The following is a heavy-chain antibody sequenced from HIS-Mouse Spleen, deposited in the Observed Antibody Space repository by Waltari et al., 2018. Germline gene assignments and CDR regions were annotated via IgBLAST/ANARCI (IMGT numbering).Heavy chain of an antibody. CDR1: GYTFTGYY. CDR2: INPNSGGT. V-gene: IGHV1-2*02. D-gene: IGHD7-27*01. J-gene: IGHJ4*02. CDR3: ARTGDTSWYFDY. Sequence: VQLVQSGAEVKKPGASGTVTCKASGYTFTGYYMHWVGQAPGQGLEWMGWINPNSGGTNYAQKFQGRVTMTRDTSISTAYMELSRLRSDDTAVYYCARTGDTSWYFDYWGQGTLVTVSS.